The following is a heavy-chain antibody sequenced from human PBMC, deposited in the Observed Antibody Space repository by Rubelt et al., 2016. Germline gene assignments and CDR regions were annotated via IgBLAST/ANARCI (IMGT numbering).Heavy chain of an antibody. D-gene: IGHD6-13*01. CDR2: VDPSGST. J-gene: IGHJ4*02. V-gene: IGHV4-4*07. Sequence: QVQLQESGPGLVKPSETLSLTCTVSGGSISSYYWSWIRQSAGQGLEWIGRVDPSGSTNSNPSLKSRITMSVDTSKNQFSLKLNSVPAADTAVYFCARGWGSRWYYFDYWGQGILVTVSS. CDR3: ARGWGSRWYYFDY. CDR1: GGSISSYY.